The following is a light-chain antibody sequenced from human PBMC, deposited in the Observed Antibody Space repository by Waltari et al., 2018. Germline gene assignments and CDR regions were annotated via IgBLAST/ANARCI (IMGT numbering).Light chain of an antibody. J-gene: IGKJ1*01. CDR1: QRIVVW. V-gene: IGKV1-5*03. Sequence: DIQVTQSPSTLSSSVADRVTTTCRASQRIVVWLAWYQQKPGKAPRLLIYKASYLESGVPSRFSGSGSGTAFTLTISSLQADDFATYYCLQYNSYPWTFGQGTKVEIK. CDR3: LQYNSYPWT. CDR2: KAS.